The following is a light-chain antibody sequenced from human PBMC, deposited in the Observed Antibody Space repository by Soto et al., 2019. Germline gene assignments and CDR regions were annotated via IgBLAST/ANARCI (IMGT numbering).Light chain of an antibody. CDR2: WAS. CDR1: RSVLYKSNNKNH. Sequence: IMLTPSPDSLAVSLGERATMNCKCSRSVLYKSNNKNHLAWYQQKPGQPPQLIIYWASTRESGVPERFSGSGSGTDFTLTISSLEAEDVAFYWCQQYFDVPFTFGGGTKVDI. J-gene: IGKJ4*01. CDR3: QQYFDVPFT. V-gene: IGKV4-1*01.